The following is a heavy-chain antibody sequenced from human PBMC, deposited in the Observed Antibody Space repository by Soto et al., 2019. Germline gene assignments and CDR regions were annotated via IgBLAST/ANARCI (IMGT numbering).Heavy chain of an antibody. V-gene: IGHV3-23*01. Sequence: HPGGSLRLSCEASGFTFSNYAMSRVRQAPGNGLECVSAISDSGGGTYYADSVKGRFTISRDNSRNTLYLQMNSLRAEDTAVYYCARSANPRFLEWNIVTDAFDIWGQGTMVTVSS. D-gene: IGHD3-3*01. CDR2: ISDSGGGT. CDR1: GFTFSNYA. J-gene: IGHJ3*02. CDR3: ARSANPRFLEWNIVTDAFDI.